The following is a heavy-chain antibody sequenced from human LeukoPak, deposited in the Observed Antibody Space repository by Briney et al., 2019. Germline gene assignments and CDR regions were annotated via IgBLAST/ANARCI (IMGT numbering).Heavy chain of an antibody. CDR3: GRGRRPGECCYSLDV. Sequence: GGSLRLSCVASGFTLSNYDMHWVPHVKGKGLEWVSGIGPDCASYYAASVKGRFTSSSDHVKNSLYVQMVSLRAADTAVYYCGRGRRPGECCYSLDVGGGGTSVSVSS. D-gene: IGHD7-27*01. J-gene: IGHJ6*01. V-gene: IGHV3-13*01. CDR1: GFTLSNYD. CDR2: IGPDCAS.